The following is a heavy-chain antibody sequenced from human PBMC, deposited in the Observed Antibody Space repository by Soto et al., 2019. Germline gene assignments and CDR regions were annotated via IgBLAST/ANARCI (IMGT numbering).Heavy chain of an antibody. CDR2: IKPDGSAT. CDR3: ARAVYCGPGCYYYSDY. CDR1: GFTFGSYW. D-gene: IGHD2-21*02. V-gene: IGHV3-7*01. Sequence: EVQLVESGGGLVQPGGSLRLSCAVSGFTFGSYWMTWVRLIPGKGLEWVAYIKPDGSATYYVDSVKGRFTIPRDNAKNSLYLQMNSLRVEDTSVYYCARAVYCGPGCYYYSDYWGQGTLVTVSS. J-gene: IGHJ4*02.